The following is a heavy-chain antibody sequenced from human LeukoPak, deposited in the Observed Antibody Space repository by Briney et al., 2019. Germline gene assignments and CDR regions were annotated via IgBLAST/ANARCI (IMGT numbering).Heavy chain of an antibody. D-gene: IGHD4-17*01. V-gene: IGHV4-59*01. Sequence: PSETLSLSCTVSGGSISSYYWSWIRQPPGKGLEWIGYIYYSGSTNYNPSLKSRVTISVDTSKNQCSLKLSSVTAADTAVYYCARGEDGDYSDNWGQGTLVTVSS. CDR3: ARGEDGDYSDN. J-gene: IGHJ4*02. CDR2: IYYSGST. CDR1: GGSISSYY.